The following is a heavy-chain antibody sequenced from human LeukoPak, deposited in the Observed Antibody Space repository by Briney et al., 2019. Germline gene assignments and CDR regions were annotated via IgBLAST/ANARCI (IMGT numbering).Heavy chain of an antibody. CDR1: GFTFSSYG. J-gene: IGHJ5*02. CDR3: AKDPGGCTNGVCSEEGLFDP. CDR2: ISYDGSNK. D-gene: IGHD2-8*01. Sequence: GRSLRLFCAASGFTFSSYGMHWVRQAAGKGLEWVAVISYDGSNKYYADSVKGRFTISRDNSKNTLYLQMNSLRAEDTAVYYCAKDPGGCTNGVCSEEGLFDPWGQGTLVTVSS. V-gene: IGHV3-30*18.